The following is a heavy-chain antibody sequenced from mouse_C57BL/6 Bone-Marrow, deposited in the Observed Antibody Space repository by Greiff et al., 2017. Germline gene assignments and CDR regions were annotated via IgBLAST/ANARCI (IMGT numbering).Heavy chain of an antibody. Sequence: QVHVKQSGAELVKPGASVKISCKASGYAFSSYWMNWVKQRPGKGLEWIGQIYPGDGDTNYNGKFKGKATLTADKSSSTAYMQLSSLTSEDSAVYFCARKHYYYGSSSLYWDFDVWGTGTTVTVSS. CDR2: IYPGDGDT. J-gene: IGHJ1*03. CDR3: ARKHYYYGSSSLYWDFDV. D-gene: IGHD1-1*01. V-gene: IGHV1-80*01. CDR1: GYAFSSYW.